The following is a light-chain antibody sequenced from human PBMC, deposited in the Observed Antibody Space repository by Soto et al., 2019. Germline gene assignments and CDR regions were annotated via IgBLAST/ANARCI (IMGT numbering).Light chain of an antibody. J-gene: IGKJ1*01. V-gene: IGKV3-15*01. CDR2: DAS. Sequence: ILMTQSPATLSVSPGERATLSCSASQSVSNALAWYQQKPGQAPRLIIYDASTRATVIPARFSGSGSGTEFTRTISGLQSEDFAVYYCQQYNYWPPWTFGQGTKVEIK. CDR3: QQYNYWPPWT. CDR1: QSVSNA.